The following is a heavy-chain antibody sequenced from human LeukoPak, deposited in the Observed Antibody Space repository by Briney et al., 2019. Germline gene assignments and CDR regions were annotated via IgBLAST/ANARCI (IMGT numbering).Heavy chain of an antibody. Sequence: GGSLRLSCAASGFTVSSNYMSWVRQAPGKGLEWVSLIYSGGVTYYADSVKGRFIISRDNSKNTLFLQMNSLRAEDTAVYYCARAPSGWSDYWYFDLWGRGTLVTVSS. CDR2: IYSGGVT. CDR1: GFTVSSNY. CDR3: ARAPSGWSDYWYFDL. J-gene: IGHJ2*01. D-gene: IGHD6-19*01. V-gene: IGHV3-53*01.